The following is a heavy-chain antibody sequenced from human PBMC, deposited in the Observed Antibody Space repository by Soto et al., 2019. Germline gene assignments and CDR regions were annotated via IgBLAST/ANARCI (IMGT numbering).Heavy chain of an antibody. Sequence: GASVKVSCKASGYTFTSYYMHWVRQAPGQGLEWMGRINPCSGSTSYAQKFQGRVTMTTDTSTNTAYMELSSLRSDDTAVYYCARDVLLYDFWSGYWVDAFDIWGQGTMVTVSS. J-gene: IGHJ3*02. CDR1: GYTFTSYY. D-gene: IGHD3-3*01. CDR3: ARDVLLYDFWSGYWVDAFDI. V-gene: IGHV1-46*01. CDR2: INPCSGST.